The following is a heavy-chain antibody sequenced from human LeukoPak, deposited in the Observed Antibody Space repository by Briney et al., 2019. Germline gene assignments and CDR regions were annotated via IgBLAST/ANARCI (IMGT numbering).Heavy chain of an antibody. CDR1: GFTFDDYG. V-gene: IGHV3-20*04. D-gene: IGHD1-26*01. J-gene: IGHJ3*02. CDR2: INWNGGST. CDR3: ARDPTSSWETAFDI. Sequence: GGSLRLSCAASGFTFDDYGKSWVRQAPGKGLEWVSGINWNGGSTGYADSVKGRFTISRDNAKNSLYLQMNSLRAEDTAVYYCARDPTSSWETAFDIWGQGTMVTVSS.